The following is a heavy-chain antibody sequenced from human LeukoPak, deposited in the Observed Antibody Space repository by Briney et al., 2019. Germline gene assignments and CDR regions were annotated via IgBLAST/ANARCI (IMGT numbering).Heavy chain of an antibody. CDR3: ARRITGTTSDSFDY. J-gene: IGHJ4*02. V-gene: IGHV4-4*02. Sequence: SETLSLTCAVSGGSISSSNWWSWVRQPPGKGLEWIGEIYHSGSTNYNPSLKSRVTTSVDKSKNQFSLKLSSVTAADTAVYYCARRITGTTSDSFDYWGQGTLVTVSS. CDR2: IYHSGST. D-gene: IGHD1-20*01. CDR1: GGSISSSNW.